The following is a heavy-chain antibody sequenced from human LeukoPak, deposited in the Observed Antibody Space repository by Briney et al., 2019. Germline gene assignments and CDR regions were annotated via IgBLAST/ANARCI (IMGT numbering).Heavy chain of an antibody. CDR1: GGSSSGYY. Sequence: SETLSLTCAVYGGSSSGYYWSWIRQPPGKGLEWIGEINHSGSTNYNPSLKSRVTISVDTSKNQFSLKLSSVTAADTAVYYCASTASIAVAGTAWGQGTLVTVSS. CDR3: ASTASIAVAGTA. V-gene: IGHV4-34*01. CDR2: INHSGST. D-gene: IGHD6-19*01. J-gene: IGHJ5*02.